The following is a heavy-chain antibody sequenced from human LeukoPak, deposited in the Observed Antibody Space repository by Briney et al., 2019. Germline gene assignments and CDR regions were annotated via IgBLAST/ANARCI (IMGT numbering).Heavy chain of an antibody. CDR2: IYYSGNT. CDR3: ARDQGSMIVVRTTNWYFDL. Sequence: PSETLSLTCAVSGYSISSGFYWAWIRQPPGKGLEWLGIIYYSGNTYYNPSLKSRLTISVDTSKNEFSLKLSSVTAADTAVYYCARDQGSMIVVRTTNWYFDLWGRGTLVTVSS. D-gene: IGHD3-22*01. V-gene: IGHV4-38-2*02. CDR1: GYSISSGFY. J-gene: IGHJ2*01.